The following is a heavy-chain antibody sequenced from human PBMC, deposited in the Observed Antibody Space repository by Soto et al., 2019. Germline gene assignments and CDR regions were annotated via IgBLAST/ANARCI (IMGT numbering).Heavy chain of an antibody. Sequence: QVQLVQSGAEVKKPGASVKVSCKASGYTFTSYTVHWVRQAPGQRLEWMGCINAANGNSKYSQRFQARSTLTRHTSASTTSMAVSSLSLVDTAVLFYARGLPPRDYWGQGTLVTVSS. J-gene: IGHJ4*02. V-gene: IGHV1-3*01. CDR1: GYTFTSYT. CDR3: ARGLPPRDY. CDR2: INAANGNS.